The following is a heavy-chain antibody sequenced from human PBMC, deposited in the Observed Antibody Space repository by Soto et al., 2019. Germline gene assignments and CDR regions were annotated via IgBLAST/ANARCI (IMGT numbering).Heavy chain of an antibody. CDR1: GGSIGSYY. J-gene: IGHJ5*02. CDR3: ARESAGWGKNNWFEP. CDR2: IHYTGST. D-gene: IGHD2-15*01. Sequence: SETLSLPCSVSGGSIGSYYWSWIRQPPGKGLEWIGFIHYTGSTKYNPSLKSRVTISVDTSQNQLSLTLSSVTAADTAVYSCARESAGWGKNNWFEPWGQGALVTVSS. V-gene: IGHV4-59*01.